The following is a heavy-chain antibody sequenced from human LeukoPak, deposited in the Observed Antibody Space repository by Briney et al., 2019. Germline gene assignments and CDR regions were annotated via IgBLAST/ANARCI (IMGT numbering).Heavy chain of an antibody. Sequence: GGSLRLSCAASGFTFSSYSMNWVRQAPGKGLEWVSSISSSSSYIYYADSVKGRFTISRDNAKNSLCLQMNSLRAEDTAVYYCARARGVYYFDYWGQGTLVTVSS. V-gene: IGHV3-21*01. CDR2: ISSSSSYI. CDR1: GFTFSSYS. D-gene: IGHD5/OR15-5a*01. J-gene: IGHJ4*02. CDR3: ARARGVYYFDY.